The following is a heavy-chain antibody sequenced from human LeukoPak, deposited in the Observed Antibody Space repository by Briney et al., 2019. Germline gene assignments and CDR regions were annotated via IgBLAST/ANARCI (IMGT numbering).Heavy chain of an antibody. D-gene: IGHD1-26*01. J-gene: IGHJ4*02. CDR3: TTWSLGAHLDY. V-gene: IGHV3-15*01. CDR2: IKSKTDGGTA. CDR1: GFTFNNAW. Sequence: PGGSLRLSCAASGFTFNNAWMSWVRLAPGKGLEWVGRIKSKTDGGTADYAAPVNGRFTISRDDSKNTLYLQMNSLKTEDTAVYYCTTWSLGAHLDYWGQGTLVTVSS.